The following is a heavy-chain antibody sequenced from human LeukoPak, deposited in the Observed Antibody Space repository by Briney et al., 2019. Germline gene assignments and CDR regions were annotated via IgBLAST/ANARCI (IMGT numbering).Heavy chain of an antibody. J-gene: IGHJ4*02. V-gene: IGHV4-34*01. CDR2: INHSGST. CDR3: ARGRSRYYYDSSGYYYYY. CDR1: GGSFSGYY. D-gene: IGHD3-22*01. Sequence: PSETLSLTCAVYGGSFSGYYWSWIRQPPGKGLEWIGEINHSGSTNYNPSLKSRVTISVDTSKNQFSLKLSSMTAADTAVYYCARGRSRYYYDSSGYYYYYWGQGTLVTVSS.